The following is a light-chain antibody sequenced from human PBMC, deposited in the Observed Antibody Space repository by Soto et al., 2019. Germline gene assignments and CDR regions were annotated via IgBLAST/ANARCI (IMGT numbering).Light chain of an antibody. Sequence: DIVMTQSPDSLAVSLGERATINCKSSQSVLYSSNNKNYLAWYQQKSGQPPKLLIYWASTRESGVPVRFSGSGSGTDFTLTISSLQAEDVAVYYCQQCYSTPWTFGQGTKVEIK. CDR1: QSVLYSSNNKNY. CDR3: QQCYSTPWT. CDR2: WAS. J-gene: IGKJ1*01. V-gene: IGKV4-1*01.